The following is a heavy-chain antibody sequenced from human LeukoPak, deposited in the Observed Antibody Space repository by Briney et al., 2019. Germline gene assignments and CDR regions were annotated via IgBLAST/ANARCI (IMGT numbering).Heavy chain of an antibody. J-gene: IGHJ4*02. CDR1: GFTLSNYA. CDR3: ATIGDRRSGELYRIDY. V-gene: IGHV3-30-3*01. D-gene: IGHD1-26*01. Sequence: TGGSLRLSCAASGFTLSNYAMHGVGKAPGKGWEWVALLSYDGSNKYYADSVKGRFTISRDNSKNTLYLQMNSLRAEDAAVYYCATIGDRRSGELYRIDYWGQGTLVTVSS. CDR2: LSYDGSNK.